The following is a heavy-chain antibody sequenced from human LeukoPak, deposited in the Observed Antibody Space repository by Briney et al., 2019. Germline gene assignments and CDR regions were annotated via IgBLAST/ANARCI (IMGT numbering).Heavy chain of an antibody. CDR3: ARGGSYCSSTRCYDTLGYFDL. CDR1: GFTVSSNY. J-gene: IGHJ2*01. D-gene: IGHD2-2*01. CDR2: IKQDGSEK. V-gene: IGHV3-7*01. Sequence: PGGSLRLSCAASGFTVSSNYMTWVRQAPGKGLEWVANIKQDGSEKYYVDSVKGRFTISRDNAKNSLYLQMNSLRAEDTAVYYCARGGSYCSSTRCYDTLGYFDLWGRGTLVTVSS.